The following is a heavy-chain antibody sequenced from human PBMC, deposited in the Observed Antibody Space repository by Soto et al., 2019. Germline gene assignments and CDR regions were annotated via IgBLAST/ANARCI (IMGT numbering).Heavy chain of an antibody. CDR2: IHYSGAT. CDR3: ATAHLPVSAPWGFDL. CDR1: GGSINTGGYC. D-gene: IGHD3-16*01. J-gene: IGHJ5*02. Sequence: QVQLQESGPGLVKPSQTLSLNCTVSGGSINTGGYCWTWIRQHPGKGLEWIGYIHYSGATYYSPTLRCRATIKLDTSHSQLTLRLSHLTAAATSVYYCATAHLPVSAPWGFDLWGKGTLVSVSS. V-gene: IGHV4-31*03.